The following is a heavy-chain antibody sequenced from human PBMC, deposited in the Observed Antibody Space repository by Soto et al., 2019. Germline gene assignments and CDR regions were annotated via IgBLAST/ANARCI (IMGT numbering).Heavy chain of an antibody. Sequence: SETLSLTCTVSGGSISSGGYYWSWIRQHPGKGLERIGYIYYSGSTYYNTSLKSRVTISVDTSKNQFSLRLSSVTAADTAVYYCARAQLWFGEFPDYWGQGTLVTVSS. CDR2: IYYSGST. V-gene: IGHV4-31*03. CDR1: GGSISSGGYY. D-gene: IGHD3-10*01. J-gene: IGHJ4*02. CDR3: ARAQLWFGEFPDY.